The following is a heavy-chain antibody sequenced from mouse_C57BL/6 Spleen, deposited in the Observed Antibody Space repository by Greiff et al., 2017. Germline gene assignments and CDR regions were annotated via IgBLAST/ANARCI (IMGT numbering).Heavy chain of an antibody. D-gene: IGHD1-1*01. V-gene: IGHV1-69*01. CDR3: ARWGGSIYYYAMDY. CDR1: GYTFTSYW. J-gene: IGHJ4*01. CDR2: IDPSDSYT. Sequence: QVQLQQPGAELVMPGASVKLSCKASGYTFTSYWMHWVKQRPGQGLEWIGEIDPSDSYTNYNQKFKGKSTLTVDKSSSTAYMQLSSLRSEDSAVYYCARWGGSIYYYAMDYWGQGTSVTVSS.